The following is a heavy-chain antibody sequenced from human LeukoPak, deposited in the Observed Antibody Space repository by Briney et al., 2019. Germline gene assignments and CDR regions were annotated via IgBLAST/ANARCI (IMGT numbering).Heavy chain of an antibody. CDR2: IRYDGLNK. CDR3: AKGYCYTTSCYSGAFDI. Sequence: GGSLRLSCAASGFTFSNYGMHWVRQAPGKGLEWVAFIRYDGLNKYYADSVKGRFTISRDNSKNMLYLQMNSLRAEDTAVYYCAKGYCYTTSCYSGAFDIWGQGTMVTVSS. D-gene: IGHD2-2*01. CDR1: GFTFSNYG. V-gene: IGHV3-30*02. J-gene: IGHJ3*02.